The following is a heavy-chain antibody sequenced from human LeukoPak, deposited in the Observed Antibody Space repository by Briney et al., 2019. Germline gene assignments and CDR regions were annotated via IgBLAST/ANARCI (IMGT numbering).Heavy chain of an antibody. J-gene: IGHJ4*02. CDR1: GGSFSGYY. D-gene: IGHD6-6*01. CDR2: INHSGST. V-gene: IGHV4-34*01. Sequence: SETLSLTCAVYGGSFSGYYWSWIRQPPGKGLEWIREINHSGSTNYNPSLKSRVTISVDTSKNQFSLKLSSVTAADTAVYYCARAEYSSSSSDYWGQGTLVTVSS. CDR3: ARAEYSSSSSDY.